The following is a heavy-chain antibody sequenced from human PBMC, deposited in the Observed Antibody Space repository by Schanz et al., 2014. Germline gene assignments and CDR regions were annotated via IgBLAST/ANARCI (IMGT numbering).Heavy chain of an antibody. J-gene: IGHJ6*02. D-gene: IGHD3-10*01. V-gene: IGHV1-69*02. CDR2: IMPLRGIG. CDR3: TRLRRADPNSFDF. CDR1: GGTFSTYP. Sequence: QVQLVQSGAEVKKPGSSMKVSCKASGGTFSTYPINWLRQAPGQGLEWMGRIMPLRGIGNNAWKCQDRLTITAYTSISITYMEMSSLGTADTAVYYCTRLRRADPNSFDFWGQGTTVTVSS.